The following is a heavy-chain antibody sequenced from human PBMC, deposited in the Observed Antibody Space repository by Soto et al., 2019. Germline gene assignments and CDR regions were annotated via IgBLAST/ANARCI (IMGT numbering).Heavy chain of an antibody. D-gene: IGHD6-19*01. CDR3: ASNLGWSSGWYN. V-gene: IGHV1-46*01. CDR1: GYTFTSYY. J-gene: IGHJ4*02. CDR2: INPSGGST. Sequence: QVQLVQSGAEVKKPGASVKVSCKASGYTFTSYYMHWVRQAPGQGLEWMGIINPSGGSTSYAQKLQGRVTMTRDTSTGTVYMELSSLRSEDTAVYYCASNLGWSSGWYNWGQGTLVTVSS.